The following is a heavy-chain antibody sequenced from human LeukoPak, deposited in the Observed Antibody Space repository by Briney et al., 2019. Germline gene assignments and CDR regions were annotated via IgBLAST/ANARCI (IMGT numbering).Heavy chain of an antibody. J-gene: IGHJ4*02. D-gene: IGHD6-13*01. V-gene: IGHV4-39*07. CDR1: GDSISTSNSY. CDR3: ASPGIAAAGTPDDY. CDR2: IYYSENT. Sequence: SETLSLTCTVSGDSISTSNSYWGWIRQPPGKGLEWIGSIYYSENTYYNPSLKSRVTISVDTSKNQFSLKLSSATAADTAVYYCASPGIAAAGTPDDYWGQGTLVTVSS.